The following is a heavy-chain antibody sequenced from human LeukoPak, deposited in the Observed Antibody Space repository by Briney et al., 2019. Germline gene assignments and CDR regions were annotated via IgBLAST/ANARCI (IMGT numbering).Heavy chain of an antibody. J-gene: IGHJ4*02. CDR2: ISAGGGST. V-gene: IGHV3-23*01. CDR1: GFTFSSYA. CDR3: AKDPYSSSWYWIDY. D-gene: IGHD6-13*01. Sequence: GGSLRLSCAASGFTFSSYAMTWVRQVPGKGLEWVSTISAGGGSTDYADSVKGRFTISRENSQNTLYLQMNSLRAEDTAVYYCAKDPYSSSWYWIDYWGQGTLVTVSS.